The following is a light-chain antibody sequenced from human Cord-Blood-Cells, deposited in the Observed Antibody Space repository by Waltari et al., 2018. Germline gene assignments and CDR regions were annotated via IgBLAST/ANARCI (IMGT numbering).Light chain of an antibody. Sequence: QAGLTQPPSVSKGLRQTATLTCTGNSNNVGNQGAAWLQQHQGHPPKLLSYGNNNRPSGISERLSASRSGNTASLTITGLQPEDEADYYCSALDSSLSAWVFGGGTKLTVL. V-gene: IGLV10-54*01. CDR2: GNN. J-gene: IGLJ3*02. CDR3: SALDSSLSAWV. CDR1: SNNVGNQG.